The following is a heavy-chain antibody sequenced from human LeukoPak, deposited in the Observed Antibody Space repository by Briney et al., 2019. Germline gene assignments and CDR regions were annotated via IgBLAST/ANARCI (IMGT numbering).Heavy chain of an antibody. CDR2: ISGSGGST. CDR1: GFTFSSYA. D-gene: IGHD3-22*01. J-gene: IGHJ4*02. Sequence: PGGSLRLSCAAYGFTFSSYAMSWVRQAPGKGLEWVSAISGSGGSTYYADSVKGRFTISRDSSKNTLYVQMNSLRAEDTAVYYCAKHQRTYYDSAFDYWGQGTLVTVSS. V-gene: IGHV3-23*01. CDR3: AKHQRTYYDSAFDY.